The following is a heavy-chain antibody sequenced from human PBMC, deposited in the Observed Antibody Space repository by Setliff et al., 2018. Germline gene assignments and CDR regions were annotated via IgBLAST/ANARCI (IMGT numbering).Heavy chain of an antibody. D-gene: IGHD6-19*01. CDR2: IWFDGSNK. Sequence: PGGSLRLSCAASGFTFRDYGTHWVRQAPGKGLEWVAVIWFDGSNKYYADSLKGRFTISRDNSKNTRYLQMNSLRAEDTAVYYCAKNHLAGTPHVYFDYWGQGTLVTVSS. CDR1: GFTFRDYG. V-gene: IGHV3-33*06. CDR3: AKNHLAGTPHVYFDY. J-gene: IGHJ4*02.